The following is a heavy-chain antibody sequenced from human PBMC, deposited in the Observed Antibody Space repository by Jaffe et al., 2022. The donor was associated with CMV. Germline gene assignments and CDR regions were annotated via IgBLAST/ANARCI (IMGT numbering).Heavy chain of an antibody. V-gene: IGHV3-7*03. Sequence: EVQLVESGGGLVQPGGSLRLSCAVSGFTFSTYWMSWVRQAPGKGLEWVANIKQDGSEKYYMDSVRGRFTISRDSAMNSLYLQMNSLRAEDTAVYYCTKDGGISGQPYWGQGTLVTVSS. J-gene: IGHJ4*02. CDR2: IKQDGSEK. CDR1: GFTFSTYW. CDR3: TKDGGISGQPY. D-gene: IGHD2-15*01.